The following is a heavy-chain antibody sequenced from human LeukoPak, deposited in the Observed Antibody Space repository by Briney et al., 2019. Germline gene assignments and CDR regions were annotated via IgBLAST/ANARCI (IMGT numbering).Heavy chain of an antibody. CDR3: ARRGYDFWSGYWHYYYGMDV. V-gene: IGHV1-18*01. J-gene: IGHJ6*02. CDR2: ISAYNGNT. D-gene: IGHD3-3*01. Sequence: GASVKVSCKASGYTFTSYGISWVRQAPGQGLEWMGWISAYNGNTNYAQELQGRVTMTTDTSTSTAYMELRSLRSDDTAVYYCARRGYDFWSGYWHYYYGMDVWGQGTTVTVSS. CDR1: GYTFTSYG.